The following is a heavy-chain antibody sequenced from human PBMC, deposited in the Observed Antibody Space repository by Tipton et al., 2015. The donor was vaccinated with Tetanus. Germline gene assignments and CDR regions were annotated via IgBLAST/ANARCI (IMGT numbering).Heavy chain of an antibody. Sequence: TLSLTCAVSGGSITSSNYWGWVRQPPGKGLEWIGEIYHSGSTSYNPSLTSRVTISVDKSKNQFSLKLNSVTAADTAVYYCARDPQFCTGSTCHSFDFWGQGTLVTVSS. D-gene: IGHD2-8*02. J-gene: IGHJ4*02. CDR2: IYHSGST. CDR3: ARDPQFCTGSTCHSFDF. V-gene: IGHV4-4*02. CDR1: GGSITSSNY.